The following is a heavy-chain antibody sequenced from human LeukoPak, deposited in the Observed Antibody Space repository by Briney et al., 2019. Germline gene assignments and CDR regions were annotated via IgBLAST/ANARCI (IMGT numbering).Heavy chain of an antibody. D-gene: IGHD1-26*01. Sequence: GGSLRLSCAASRFSFSNYNMNWVRQAPGKGLEWLSYISGSGKSIYYADSVKGRFTISRDNAKNSLYLQMNSLRDEDTAVYYCVREGDSGSYSSYWGQGTLVTVSS. CDR2: ISGSGKSI. J-gene: IGHJ4*02. CDR3: VREGDSGSYSSY. CDR1: RFSFSNYN. V-gene: IGHV3-48*02.